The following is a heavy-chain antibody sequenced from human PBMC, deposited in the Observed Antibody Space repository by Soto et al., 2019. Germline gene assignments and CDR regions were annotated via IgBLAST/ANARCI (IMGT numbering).Heavy chain of an antibody. CDR3: ARDLGYCSSTSCYGYFDY. CDR2: INPSGGST. J-gene: IGHJ4*02. Sequence: ASVKVSCKASGYTFTSYYMHWVRQAPGQGLEWMGIINPSGGSTSYAQKFQGRVTMTTDTSTSTAYMELRSLRSDDTAVYYCARDLGYCSSTSCYGYFDYWGKGTLVTVSS. D-gene: IGHD2-2*01. CDR1: GYTFTSYY. V-gene: IGHV1-46*01.